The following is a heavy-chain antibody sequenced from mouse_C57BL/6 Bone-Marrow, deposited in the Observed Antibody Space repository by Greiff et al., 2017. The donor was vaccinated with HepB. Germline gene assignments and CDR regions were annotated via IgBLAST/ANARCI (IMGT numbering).Heavy chain of an antibody. Sequence: VKVVESGAELARPGASVKLSCKASGYTFTSYGISWVKQRTGQGLEWIGEIYPRSGNTYYNEKFKGKATLTADKSSSTAYMELRSLTSEDSAVYFCAREGPWFAYWGQGTLVTVSA. V-gene: IGHV1-81*01. J-gene: IGHJ3*01. CDR3: AREGPWFAY. CDR1: GYTFTSYG. CDR2: IYPRSGNT.